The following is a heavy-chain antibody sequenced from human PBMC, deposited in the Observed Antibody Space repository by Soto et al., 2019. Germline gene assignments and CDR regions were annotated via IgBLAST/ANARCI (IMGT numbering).Heavy chain of an antibody. CDR2: IIPLFAIA. CDR1: GGTFSQFA. J-gene: IGHJ3*02. V-gene: IGHV1-69*01. D-gene: IGHD3-9*01. Sequence: QVQLVQSGAEVKKPGSSVKVSCKASGGTFSQFAVSWVRQAPGQGLEWMGGIIPLFAIAKYAPKFEDRVTIIADDSTNTSSMDLSGLRSEDTAVYYCAASGRDVLGYDDKDTEGFDIWGQGTLVTVSS. CDR3: AASGRDVLGYDDKDTEGFDI.